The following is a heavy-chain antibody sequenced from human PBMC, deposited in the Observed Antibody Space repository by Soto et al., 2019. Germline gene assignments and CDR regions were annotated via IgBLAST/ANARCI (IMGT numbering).Heavy chain of an antibody. Sequence: GGSLRLSCAASGITFSSLGMSWVRQAPGKGLEWVSFISISGANTYYANSVRGRFTISRDNSKNTLYLQMNSLRAEDTAVYFCAKLTGDFDCWGQGTLVTVSS. V-gene: IGHV3-23*01. D-gene: IGHD7-27*01. J-gene: IGHJ4*02. CDR3: AKLTGDFDC. CDR2: ISISGANT. CDR1: GITFSSLG.